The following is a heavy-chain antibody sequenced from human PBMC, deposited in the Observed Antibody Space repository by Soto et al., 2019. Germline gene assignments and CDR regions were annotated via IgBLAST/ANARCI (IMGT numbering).Heavy chain of an antibody. D-gene: IGHD4-17*01. Sequence: GASVKVSCKVSGYTLTGLSMHCVLQSPGKGLEWMGGFDPEDGETIYAQKFQGRVTMTEDTSTDTAYMELSSLRSEDTAVYYCATGRDYVGFDYWGQGTLVTVSS. V-gene: IGHV1-24*01. CDR2: FDPEDGET. CDR3: ATGRDYVGFDY. CDR1: GYTLTGLS. J-gene: IGHJ4*02.